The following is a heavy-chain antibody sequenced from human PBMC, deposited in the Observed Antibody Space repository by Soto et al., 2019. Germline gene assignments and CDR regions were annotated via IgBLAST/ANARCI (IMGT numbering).Heavy chain of an antibody. CDR2: IYYSGTT. V-gene: IGHV4-31*03. CDR3: ARDEAATDALDI. D-gene: IGHD6-25*01. J-gene: IGHJ3*02. CDR1: GGSISSGGYY. Sequence: QVQLQESGPGLVKPSQTLSLTCTVSGGSISSGGYYWSWIRQNPGKGLEWIGYIYYSGTTNYNPSIKSRLTISVDTSKNQFSLKLNSMTAADTAVYYCARDEAATDALDIWGQGTMVTVSS.